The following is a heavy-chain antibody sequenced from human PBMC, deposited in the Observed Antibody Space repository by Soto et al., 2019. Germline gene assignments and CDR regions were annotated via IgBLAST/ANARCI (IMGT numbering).Heavy chain of an antibody. CDR3: ARGQVDGYNSGDGAVFDY. CDR1: GFTFSSYG. CDR2: IWYDGSNK. Sequence: QVQLVESGGGVVQPGRSLRLSCAASGFTFSSYGMHWVRQAPGKGLEWVAVIWYDGSNKYYADSVKGRFTISRDKSKNTLYLQMNSVRAEDTAVCFCARGQVDGYNSGDGAVFDYWGQGTLVTVSS. J-gene: IGHJ4*02. V-gene: IGHV3-33*01. D-gene: IGHD5-12*01.